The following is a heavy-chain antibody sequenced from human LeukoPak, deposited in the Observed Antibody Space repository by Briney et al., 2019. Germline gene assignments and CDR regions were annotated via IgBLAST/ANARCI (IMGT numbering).Heavy chain of an antibody. J-gene: IGHJ6*03. Sequence: SETLSLTCTVSGGPIYSYYWSWIRQTAGKGLEWIGRLYPGVSTNYNPSLKSRVTMSVDTSKNQFALKLSAVTAADTAVYYCARLKFYDSTGYSPGHYMDVWGKGPRSPPP. CDR2: LYPGVST. V-gene: IGHV4-4*07. CDR3: ARLKFYDSTGYSPGHYMDV. D-gene: IGHD3-22*01. CDR1: GGPIYSYY.